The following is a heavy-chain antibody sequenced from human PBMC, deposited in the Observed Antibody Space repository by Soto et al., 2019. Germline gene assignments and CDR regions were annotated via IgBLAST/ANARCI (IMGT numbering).Heavy chain of an antibody. Sequence: QVQLVQSGAEVNEPGASVKVSCTASGYTFSSYDINWVRQATGQGLEWMGWMNPNSGNTGSAQNFQGRVTMTRNTSISAGYMELSSLRSEDTAVYYCARARYSHSHNWFDPSGQGTLVTVTS. CDR2: MNPNSGNT. J-gene: IGHJ5*02. CDR3: ARARYSHSHNWFDP. V-gene: IGHV1-8*01. CDR1: GYTFSSYD. D-gene: IGHD5-12*01.